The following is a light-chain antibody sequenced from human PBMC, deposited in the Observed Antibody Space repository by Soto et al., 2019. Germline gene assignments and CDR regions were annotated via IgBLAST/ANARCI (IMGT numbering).Light chain of an antibody. CDR3: TSWTTSTTMI. Sequence: QSVLTQTASVSGFPGQTITITSTETSSDIGAYNFVSWYQQHPGKAPKLMLYDVNIRPSGVSNRFSGSKSGNTASLTISGLQAEDEADYYCTSWTTSTTMIFGGGTKVTVL. CDR1: SSDIGAYNF. CDR2: DVN. V-gene: IGLV2-14*03. J-gene: IGLJ2*01.